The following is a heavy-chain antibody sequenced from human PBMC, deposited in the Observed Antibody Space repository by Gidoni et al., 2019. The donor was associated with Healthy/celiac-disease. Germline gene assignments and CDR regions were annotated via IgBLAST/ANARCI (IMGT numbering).Heavy chain of an antibody. V-gene: IGHV3-23*01. Sequence: VHLLESGGGWVQPVGSLILSCVDSGFTCSSYARSWVRQAPGKGLEWVAAMSGSGGSTYYADSVKGRSTIARDNYKNTLYLQRNSLRAEDTVVYYCAKEGWLHYLDYWGQGTLVTVSS. CDR3: AKEGWLHYLDY. CDR1: GFTCSSYA. CDR2: MSGSGGST. J-gene: IGHJ4*02. D-gene: IGHD5-12*01.